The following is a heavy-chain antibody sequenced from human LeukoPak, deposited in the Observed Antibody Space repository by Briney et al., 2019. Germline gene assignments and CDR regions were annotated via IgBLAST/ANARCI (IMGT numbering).Heavy chain of an antibody. J-gene: IGHJ5*02. D-gene: IGHD6-6*01. V-gene: IGHV1-2*02. CDR1: GYTFTGYY. CDR3: ARGASIAARLNWFDP. Sequence: ASGKVSCKASGYTFTGYYMHWVRQAPGQGLEWMGWINPNSGGTNYAQKFQGRVTMTRDTSISTAYMELSRLRSDDTAVYYCARGASIAARLNWFDPWGQGTLVTVSS. CDR2: INPNSGGT.